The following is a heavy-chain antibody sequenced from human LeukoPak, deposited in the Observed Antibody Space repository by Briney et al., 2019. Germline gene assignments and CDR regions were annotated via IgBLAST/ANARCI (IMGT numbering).Heavy chain of an antibody. V-gene: IGHV1-2*02. D-gene: IGHD3-10*01. J-gene: IGHJ6*03. CDR3: ARRVGWFGDLDHYYMDV. Sequence: ASVKVSCKVSGYTLTELSMLWVRQAPGQGLEWMGWINPNSGGTNYAQKFQGRVTMTRDTSIGTAYMELSRLRSGDKDVYYCARRVGWFGDLDHYYMDVWGKGTTVTVSS. CDR1: GYTLTELS. CDR2: INPNSGGT.